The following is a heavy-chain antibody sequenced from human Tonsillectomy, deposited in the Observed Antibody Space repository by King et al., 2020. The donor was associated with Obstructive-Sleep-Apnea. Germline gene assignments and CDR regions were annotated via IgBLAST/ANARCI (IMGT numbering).Heavy chain of an antibody. J-gene: IGHJ6*02. CDR3: AKVTLGRDYYYYGINV. D-gene: IGHD1-26*01. CDR2: ISGSGGST. Sequence: VQLVESGGGLVQPGGSLRLSCAASGFTFSSYAMSWVRQAPGKGLEWVSAISGSGGSTYYADSVKGRFTISRDNSKNTLSLQMNSLRAEDTAVYYCAKVTLGRDYYYYGINVWGQGTTVTVSS. CDR1: GFTFSSYA. V-gene: IGHV3-23*04.